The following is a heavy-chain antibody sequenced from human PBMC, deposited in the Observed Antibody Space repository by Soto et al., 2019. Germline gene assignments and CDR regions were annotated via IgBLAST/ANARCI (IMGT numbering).Heavy chain of an antibody. D-gene: IGHD3-10*01. CDR3: ARDSRITMIRDLRWVDYYYGMDV. Sequence: RSLTCAVSGGSISSSNWWSWVRQPPGKGLEWIGEIYHSGSTNYNPSLKSRVTISVDKSKNQFSLKLSSVTAADTAVYYCARDSRITMIRDLRWVDYYYGMDVWGQGTTVTVSS. CDR1: GGSISSSNW. CDR2: IYHSGST. V-gene: IGHV4-4*02. J-gene: IGHJ6*02.